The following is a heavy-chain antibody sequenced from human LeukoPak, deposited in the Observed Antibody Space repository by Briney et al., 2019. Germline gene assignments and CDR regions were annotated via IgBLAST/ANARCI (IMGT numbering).Heavy chain of an antibody. CDR2: IYYSGST. Sequence: SETLSLTCTVSGGSISSGGYYWSWIRQHPGKGLEWIGYIYYSGSTYYNPSLKSRVTISVDTSKNQFSLKLSSVTAADTVVYYCARELISPGAFDIWGQGTMVTVSS. CDR3: ARELISPGAFDI. CDR1: GGSISSGGYY. V-gene: IGHV4-31*03. J-gene: IGHJ3*02.